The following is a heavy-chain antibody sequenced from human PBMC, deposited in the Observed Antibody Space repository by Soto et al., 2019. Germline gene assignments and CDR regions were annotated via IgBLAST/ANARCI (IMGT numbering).Heavy chain of an antibody. D-gene: IGHD3-10*01. Sequence: PGGSLRLSCAASGFTFSSYAMSWVRQAPGKWLEWVSAISGSGGSTYYADSVKGRFTISRDNSKNTLYLQMNSLRAEDTAVYYCAKYPQALRGDYYYGMDVWGQGXTVTVYS. CDR1: GFTFSSYA. CDR2: ISGSGGST. V-gene: IGHV3-23*01. J-gene: IGHJ6*02. CDR3: AKYPQALRGDYYYGMDV.